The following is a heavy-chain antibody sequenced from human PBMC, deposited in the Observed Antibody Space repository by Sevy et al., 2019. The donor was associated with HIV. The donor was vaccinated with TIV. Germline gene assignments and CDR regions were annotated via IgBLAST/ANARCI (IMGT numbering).Heavy chain of an antibody. CDR2: FVFVGGRI. D-gene: IGHD2-8*01. V-gene: IGHV3-23*01. J-gene: IGHJ4*02. CDR1: GFTFTIYT. CDR3: AREGCTQPHDY. Sequence: GGSLSLSGAASGFTFTIYTMSWVRQAPGKGLGGVSIFVFVGGRIYYGDSGKGRFTISRDNSRNTVYLQMNSLRADDTAVYYCAREGCTQPHDYWGQGTLVTVSS.